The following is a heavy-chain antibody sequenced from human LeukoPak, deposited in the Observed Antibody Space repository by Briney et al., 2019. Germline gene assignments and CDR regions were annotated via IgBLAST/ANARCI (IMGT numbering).Heavy chain of an antibody. V-gene: IGHV4-39*07. J-gene: IGHJ5*02. CDR3: ARAHKRGYSYGPDYYGSGSSGPFDP. CDR1: GGSISSSSYY. D-gene: IGHD3-10*01. CDR2: MYYSGNT. Sequence: SETLSLTCTVSGGSISSSSYYWGWIRQPPGKGLEWIGSMYYSGNTYYNPSLKSRVTISVDTSKNQFSLKLSSVTAADTAVYYCARAHKRGYSYGPDYYGSGSSGPFDPRGQGTLVTVSS.